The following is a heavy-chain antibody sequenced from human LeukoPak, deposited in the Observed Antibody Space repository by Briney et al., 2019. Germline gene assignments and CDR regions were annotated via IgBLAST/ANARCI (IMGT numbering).Heavy chain of an antibody. CDR2: ISSSSSYI. CDR1: GFTFSSYS. J-gene: IGHJ5*02. V-gene: IGHV3-21*01. D-gene: IGHD3-3*01. CDR3: ARDPSSYYDFWSGYTGSEERWFDP. Sequence: PGGSLRLSCAASGFTFSSYSMNWVRQAPGKGLEWVSSISSSSSYIYYADSVKGRFTISRDNAKNSLYLQMNSLRAEDTAVYYCARDPSSYYDFWSGYTGSEERWFDPWGQGTLVAVSS.